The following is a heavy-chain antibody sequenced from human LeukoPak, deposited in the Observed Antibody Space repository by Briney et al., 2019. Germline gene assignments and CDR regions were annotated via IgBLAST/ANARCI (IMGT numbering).Heavy chain of an antibody. J-gene: IGHJ4*02. CDR2: IFYSGNT. CDR3: ARHRSKWLQSSFDY. CDR1: GGSISRGDYY. D-gene: IGHD5-24*01. V-gene: IGHV4-39*01. Sequence: SETLSLTCTVSGGSISRGDYYWGWIRQPPGRGLEWIGSIFYSGNTYDNPSLKSRVTISVDTSKNQFSLKLNSVTAADTAVYYCARHRSKWLQSSFDYWGQGTLVTVSS.